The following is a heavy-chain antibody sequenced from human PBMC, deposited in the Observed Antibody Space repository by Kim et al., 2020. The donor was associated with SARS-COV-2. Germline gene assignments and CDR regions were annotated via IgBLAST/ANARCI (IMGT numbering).Heavy chain of an antibody. CDR3: AKDLLYFPGRGDFDS. CDR1: GFAFGDYA. CDR2: LSGSISDA. Sequence: GGSLRLSCAASGFAFGDYAMSWVRRAPGKGLEWVSALSGSISDAKYADSVRGRFTISRDNSKNTLFLQMDSLRVDDTAVYYCAKDLLYFPGRGDFDSWG. V-gene: IGHV3-23*01. J-gene: IGHJ6*01. D-gene: IGHD3-9*01.